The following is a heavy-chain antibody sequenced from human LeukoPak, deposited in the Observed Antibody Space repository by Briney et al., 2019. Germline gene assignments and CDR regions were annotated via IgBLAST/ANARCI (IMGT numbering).Heavy chain of an antibody. Sequence: SETPSLTCTVSGGSISSYYWSWIRQPPGKGLEWVGYTYYSGSTNYNPSLKSRVTISVDSSKNQFSLKLSSVTAADTAVYYCARTSEGYCRGGSCWDYYYYMDVWGKGTTVTVSS. D-gene: IGHD2-15*01. V-gene: IGHV4-59*01. CDR1: GGSISSYY. CDR2: TYYSGST. CDR3: ARTSEGYCRGGSCWDYYYYMDV. J-gene: IGHJ6*03.